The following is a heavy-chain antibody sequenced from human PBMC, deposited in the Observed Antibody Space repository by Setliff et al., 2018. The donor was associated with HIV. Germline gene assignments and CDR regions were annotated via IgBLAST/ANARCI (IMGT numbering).Heavy chain of an antibody. CDR2: IANKADSHTI. D-gene: IGHD5-18*01. V-gene: IGHV3-72*01. CDR3: TRAGYGHGFDI. CDR1: GFTFSDHH. Sequence: GGSLRLSCAASGFTFSDHHMDWVRQSPGKGPEWVGRIANKADSHTIQYAASVQGRFTIARDDSKNSLYLQMSNLQAEDTALYYCTRAGYGHGFDIWGQGTTVTVSS. J-gene: IGHJ6*02.